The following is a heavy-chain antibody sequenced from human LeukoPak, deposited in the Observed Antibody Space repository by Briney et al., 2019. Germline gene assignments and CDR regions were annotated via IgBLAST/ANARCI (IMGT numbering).Heavy chain of an antibody. CDR3: AKDQGRGTYSFDY. CDR1: GFTFSSYS. V-gene: IGHV3-30*02. D-gene: IGHD1-26*01. CDR2: TPNTGGDK. Sequence: GGSLRLSCAASGFTFSSYSMNWVRQAPGKGLEWVAFTPNTGGDKTYADSVKGRFTISRDNSKNTLYLQMDSLRTEDTAIYYCAKDQGRGTYSFDYWGQGTLVTVSS. J-gene: IGHJ4*02.